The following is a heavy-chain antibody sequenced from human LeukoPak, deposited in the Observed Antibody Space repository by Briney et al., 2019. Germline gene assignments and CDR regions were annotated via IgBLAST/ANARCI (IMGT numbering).Heavy chain of an antibody. J-gene: IGHJ4*02. V-gene: IGHV4-38-2*02. Sequence: SETLSLTCTVSGYSISSAYYWGWIRQPPGKGLEWIGSIYHSGSTYYNPSLKSRVTISVDTSKNQFSLNLSSVTAADTAVYYCARDEILEYYDFWSGYSNIDYWGQGTLVTVSS. CDR1: GYSISSAYY. CDR3: ARDEILEYYDFWSGYSNIDY. D-gene: IGHD3-3*01. CDR2: IYHSGST.